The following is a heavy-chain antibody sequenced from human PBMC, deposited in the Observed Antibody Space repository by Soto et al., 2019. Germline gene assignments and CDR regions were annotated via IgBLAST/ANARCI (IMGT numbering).Heavy chain of an antibody. CDR2: IFSNDEK. CDR1: GFSLSNARMG. Sequence: YGPTLVNPTDTLTLTCTVSGFSLSNARMGVSWIRQPPAKALEWLAHIFSNDEKSYNTCLKSRLTISKDTSKSQMVLTMTNMDPVDTATYYCARIRIAAAPNWFDPWGQGTLVTVSS. V-gene: IGHV2-26*01. J-gene: IGHJ5*02. CDR3: ARIRIAAAPNWFDP. D-gene: IGHD6-13*01.